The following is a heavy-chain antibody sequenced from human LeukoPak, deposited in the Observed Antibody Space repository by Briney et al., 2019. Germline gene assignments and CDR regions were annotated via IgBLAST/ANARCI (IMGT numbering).Heavy chain of an antibody. CDR2: IYYSGST. Sequence: SETLSLTCTVSGGSISSSRYYWGWIRQPPGKGLEWIGSIYYSGSTYYNPSLKSRVTISVDTSKTQFSLKLSSVTAADTAVYYCASAVQLERVFDYWGQGTLVTVSS. D-gene: IGHD1-1*01. V-gene: IGHV4-39*01. CDR1: GGSISSSRYY. CDR3: ASAVQLERVFDY. J-gene: IGHJ4*02.